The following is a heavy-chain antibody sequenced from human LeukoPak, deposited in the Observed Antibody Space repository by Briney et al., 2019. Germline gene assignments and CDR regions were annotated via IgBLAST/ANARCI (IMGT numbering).Heavy chain of an antibody. CDR3: ARGFGEVYYYYYYMDV. D-gene: IGHD3-10*01. V-gene: IGHV1-8*01. CDR2: MNPNSGNT. Sequence: VASVKVSCKASGYTFTSYDINWVRQATGQGLEWMGWMNPNSGNTGYAQKFQGRVTITRNTSISTAYMELSSLRSEDTAVYYCARGFGEVYYYYYYMDVWGKGTTVTVSS. CDR1: GYTFTSYD. J-gene: IGHJ6*03.